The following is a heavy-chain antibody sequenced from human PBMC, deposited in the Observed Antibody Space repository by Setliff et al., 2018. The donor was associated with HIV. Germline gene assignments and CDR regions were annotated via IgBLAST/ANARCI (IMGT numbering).Heavy chain of an antibody. Sequence: ASVKVSCKVSGYTLTELSRHWVRQAPGKGLEWMGGFDPEDGNTIYAQKFQGRVTMTAGTSTDTAYMELSSLRSEDTAVYYCATVSHTNVAAHDAFDIWGQGTMVTVSS. CDR3: ATVSHTNVAAHDAFDI. CDR1: GYTLTELS. V-gene: IGHV1-24*01. J-gene: IGHJ3*02. CDR2: FDPEDGNT. D-gene: IGHD6-19*01.